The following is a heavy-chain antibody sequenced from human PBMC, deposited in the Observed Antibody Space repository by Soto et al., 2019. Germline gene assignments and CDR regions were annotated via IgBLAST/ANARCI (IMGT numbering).Heavy chain of an antibody. V-gene: IGHV4-34*01. CDR1: GGFVTSGSYY. CDR3: ARVERGTATTVVDAFDI. D-gene: IGHD1-1*01. J-gene: IGHJ3*02. Sequence: QVQLQQWGAGLLKPSETLSLTCAVYGGFVTSGSYYWSWIRQPPGKGLEWIGEMSHSGGTHLNPSLKGRVTISVDTSKNQFTLKMSSVTAADPALYYCARVERGTATTVVDAFDIWGPGTMVTVSS. CDR2: MSHSGGT.